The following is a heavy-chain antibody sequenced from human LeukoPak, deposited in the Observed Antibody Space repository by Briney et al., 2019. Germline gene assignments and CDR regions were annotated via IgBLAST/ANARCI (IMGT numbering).Heavy chain of an antibody. CDR2: IIPIFGTA. Sequence: GASVKVSCKASGGTFSSYAISWVRQAPGQGLEWMGGIIPIFGTANYAQKFQGRVKIIADESTSTAHMELSSLRFEDTAMYYCARGEWYSDRSYYYGMDVWGQGTTVTVSS. D-gene: IGHD3-3*01. CDR3: ARGEWYSDRSYYYGMDV. CDR1: GGTFSSYA. J-gene: IGHJ6*02. V-gene: IGHV1-69*13.